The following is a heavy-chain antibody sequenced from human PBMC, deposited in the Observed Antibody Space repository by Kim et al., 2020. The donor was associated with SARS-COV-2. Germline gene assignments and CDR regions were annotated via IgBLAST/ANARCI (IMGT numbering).Heavy chain of an antibody. V-gene: IGHV4-39*01. Sequence: SETLSLTCTVSGGSISSSSYYWGWIRQPPGKGLEWIGSIYYSGSTYYNPSLKSRVTISVDMSKNQFSLKLSSVTAADTAVYYCASLRRGAVAGIIGTSNNWFDPGGQGTLVTLSS. D-gene: IGHD6-19*01. CDR1: GGSISSSSYY. CDR3: ASLRRGAVAGIIGTSNNWFDP. CDR2: IYYSGST. J-gene: IGHJ5*02.